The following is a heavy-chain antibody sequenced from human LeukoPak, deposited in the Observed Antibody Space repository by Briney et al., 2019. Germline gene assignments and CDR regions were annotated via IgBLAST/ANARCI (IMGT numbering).Heavy chain of an antibody. Sequence: SETLSLTCTVSGGSIRDTTYYWGWVRQPPGKGLEWIGSIYYSGNTYYNPSLMSRVTISVDTSKNQFSLNLSSVTAADTAVYYCARVGQLAFDYWGQGTLVTVSS. J-gene: IGHJ4*02. V-gene: IGHV4-39*07. CDR2: IYYSGNT. CDR3: ARVGQLAFDY. D-gene: IGHD2-2*01. CDR1: GGSIRDTTYY.